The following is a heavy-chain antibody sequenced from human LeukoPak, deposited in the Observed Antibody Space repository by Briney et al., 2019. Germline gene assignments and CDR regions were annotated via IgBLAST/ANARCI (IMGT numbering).Heavy chain of an antibody. D-gene: IGHD6-19*01. Sequence: SQTLSLTCAISGDSVSSNSAAWNWIRQSPSRGLEWLGRTYYRSKWYNDYAVSVKSRITINPDTSKNQFSLKLSSVTAADTAVYYCARANSGWSINFDYWDQGTLVTVSS. CDR2: TYYRSKWYN. CDR1: GDSVSSNSAA. J-gene: IGHJ4*02. V-gene: IGHV6-1*01. CDR3: ARANSGWSINFDY.